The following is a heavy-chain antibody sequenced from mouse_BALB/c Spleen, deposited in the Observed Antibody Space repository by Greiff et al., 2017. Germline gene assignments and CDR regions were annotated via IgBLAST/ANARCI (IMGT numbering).Heavy chain of an antibody. V-gene: IGHV1S22*01. CDR2: IYPGSGST. J-gene: IGHJ4*01. CDR3: TGSTMITRGAMDY. CDR1: GYTFTSYW. D-gene: IGHD2-4*01. Sequence: LQQPGSELVRPGASVKLSCKASGYTFTSYWMHWVKQRPGQGLEWIGNIYPGSGSTNYDEKFKSKATLTVDTSSSTAYMQLSSLTSEDSAVYYCTGSTMITRGAMDYWGQGTSVTVSS.